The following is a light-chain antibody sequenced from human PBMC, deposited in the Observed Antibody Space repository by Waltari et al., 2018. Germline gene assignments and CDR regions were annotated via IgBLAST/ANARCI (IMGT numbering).Light chain of an antibody. CDR3: VQAIAFPFT. CDR2: RGS. V-gene: IGKV2-40*01. J-gene: IGKJ3*01. CDR1: QSLLHSNGNTY. Sequence: DIVMTQTTLSLPITPGEPAAISCRSSQSLLHSNGNTYLHWYLQKPGQSPQLLIYRGSNRASGVPDRFSGSGSGTDFTLKISKVEAEDVGVYYCVQAIAFPFTFGPGTKLDIK.